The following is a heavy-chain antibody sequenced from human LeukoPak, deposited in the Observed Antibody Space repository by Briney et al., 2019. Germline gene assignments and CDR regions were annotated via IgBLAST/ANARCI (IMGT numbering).Heavy chain of an antibody. CDR3: ARESYGSGSYHYYYGMDV. J-gene: IGHJ6*02. CDR2: ISSSSSTI. D-gene: IGHD3-10*01. CDR1: GFTFSSYS. Sequence: GGSLRLSCAASGFTFSSYSMNWVRQAPGKGLEWVSYISSSSSTIYYADSVKGRFTISRDNAKNSLYLQMNSLRAEDTAVYYCARESYGSGSYHYYYGMDVWGQGTTVTVSS. V-gene: IGHV3-48*04.